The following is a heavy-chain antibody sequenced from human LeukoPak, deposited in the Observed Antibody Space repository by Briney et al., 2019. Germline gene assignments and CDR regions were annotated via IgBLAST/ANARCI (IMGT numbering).Heavy chain of an antibody. CDR2: ISGSGGST. CDR1: GFTFSSYA. Sequence: PGRSLRLSCAASGFTFSSYAMSWVRQAPGKGLEWVSAISGSGGSTYYADSVKGRFTISRDNSKNTLYLQMNSLRAEDTAVYYCAKLSDSSGYLYYYYMDVWGKGTTVTVSS. V-gene: IGHV3-23*01. J-gene: IGHJ6*03. CDR3: AKLSDSSGYLYYYYMDV. D-gene: IGHD3-22*01.